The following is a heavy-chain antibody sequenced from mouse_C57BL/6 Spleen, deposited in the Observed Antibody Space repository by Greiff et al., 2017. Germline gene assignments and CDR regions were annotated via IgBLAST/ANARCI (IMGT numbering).Heavy chain of an antibody. J-gene: IGHJ4*01. V-gene: IGHV6-6*01. CDR1: GFTFSDAW. D-gene: IGHD1-1*01. CDR3: ARRYYGSSSDAMDY. Sequence: EVQLQQSGGGLVQPGASMKLSCAASGFTFSDAWMDWVRQSPEKGLEWVAEIRNKANNHATYYADTVKGRLTISRDDSKSSVYLQMNTLRAKDTGIYYCARRYYGSSSDAMDYWGQGTSLTVSS. CDR2: IRNKANNHAT.